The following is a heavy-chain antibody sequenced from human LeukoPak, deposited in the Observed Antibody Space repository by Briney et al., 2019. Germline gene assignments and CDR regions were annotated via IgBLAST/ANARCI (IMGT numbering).Heavy chain of an antibody. D-gene: IGHD1-1*01. CDR1: GYTLTELS. CDR2: FDPEDGET. V-gene: IGHV1-24*01. CDR3: ATGPHNWNDDLALDY. J-gene: IGHJ4*02. Sequence: VASVKVSCKVSGYTLTELSMHWVRQAPGKGLEWMGVFDPEDGETIYAQKFQGRVTMTEDTSTDTAYMELSSLRSEDTAVYYCATGPHNWNDDLALDYWGQGTLATVSS.